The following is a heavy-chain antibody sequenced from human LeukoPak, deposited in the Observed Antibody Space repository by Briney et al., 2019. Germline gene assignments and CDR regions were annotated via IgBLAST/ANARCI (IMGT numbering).Heavy chain of an antibody. CDR3: GPLTFSLDF. Sequence: GGSLRLSCAASGFTVSNNFMSWVRQAPGKGLEWVSVIYSGGSTYYADSVKGRFTISRDNSKNTMYLQMNSMRAEDTAVYYCGPLTFSLDFWGQGALVTVST. V-gene: IGHV3-66*01. CDR1: GFTVSNNF. J-gene: IGHJ4*02. CDR2: IYSGGST.